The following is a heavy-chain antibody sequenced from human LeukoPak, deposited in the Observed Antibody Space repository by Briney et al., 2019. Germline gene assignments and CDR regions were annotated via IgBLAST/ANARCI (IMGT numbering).Heavy chain of an antibody. CDR1: GFTSSAFA. V-gene: IGHV3-74*01. D-gene: IGHD3-16*01. J-gene: IGHJ3*02. Sequence: GGSRRPSGEAPGFTSSAFAMTWVRQAPGKGLMWVSRCDSDGSGTTYVDSVKGRFTVSRDNAKSTLYLQMSSLRAEDTAVYYCATSSVWGGAFNIWGQGTMVTVSS. CDR2: CDSDGSGT. CDR3: ATSSVWGGAFNI.